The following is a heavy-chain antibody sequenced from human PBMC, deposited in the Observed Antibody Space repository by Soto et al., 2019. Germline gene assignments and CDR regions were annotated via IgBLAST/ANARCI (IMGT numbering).Heavy chain of an antibody. CDR3: ARAQHPRVATILLLSY. D-gene: IGHD5-12*01. Sequence: QVQLGESGGGVVQPGRSLRLSCAASGFTFSSYAMHWVRQAPGKGLEWVAVISYDGSNKYYADSVKGRFTISRDNSKNTLDLQMNSLRAEDTAVYYCARAQHPRVATILLLSYWGQGTLVTVSS. J-gene: IGHJ4*02. CDR2: ISYDGSNK. CDR1: GFTFSSYA. V-gene: IGHV3-30-3*01.